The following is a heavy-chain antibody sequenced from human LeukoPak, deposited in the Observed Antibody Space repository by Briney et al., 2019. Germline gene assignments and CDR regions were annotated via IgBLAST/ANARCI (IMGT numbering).Heavy chain of an antibody. CDR3: ARKNYSYDPITYGGFDP. V-gene: IGHV3-7*01. CDR2: INQNGSET. Sequence: GGSLRLSCAASGFTFSTYWMTWVRQAPGKGLEWVANINQNGSETYYVDSVKGRFTISRDNAKNSLYLQMNSLRVEDTAVYYCARKNYSYDPITYGGFDPWGKEFSVTVSS. D-gene: IGHD3-22*01. J-gene: IGHJ5*02. CDR1: GFTFSTYW.